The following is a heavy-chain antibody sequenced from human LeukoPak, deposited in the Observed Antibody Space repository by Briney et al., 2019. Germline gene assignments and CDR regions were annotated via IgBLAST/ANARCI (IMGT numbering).Heavy chain of an antibody. Sequence: GGSLRLSCAASGFTFSSYSMNWVRQAPGKGREWVSSISSSSSYIYYADSVKGRFIISRDNAKNSLYLQMNSLRAEDTAVYYCARDGGNSRSGWFDPWGQGTLVTVSS. V-gene: IGHV3-21*01. J-gene: IGHJ5*02. CDR3: ARDGGNSRSGWFDP. CDR2: ISSSSSYI. CDR1: GFTFSSYS. D-gene: IGHD4-23*01.